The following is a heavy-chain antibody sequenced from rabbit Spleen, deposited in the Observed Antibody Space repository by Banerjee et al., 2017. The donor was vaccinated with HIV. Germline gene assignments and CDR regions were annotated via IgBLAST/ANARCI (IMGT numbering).Heavy chain of an antibody. V-gene: IGHV1S45*01. CDR3: VRDQAGDADYGPYYLNL. J-gene: IGHJ4*01. D-gene: IGHD2-1*01. CDR1: GLDFSSSYW. Sequence: QEQLVESGGGLVQPEGSLTLTCKASGLDFSSSYWICWVRQAPGKGLEWIACIRTGDGNIYYASWAKGRFTISKTSSTTVTLQMTRLTAADTATYFCVRDQAGDADYGPYYLNLWGQGTLVTVS. CDR2: IRTGDGNI.